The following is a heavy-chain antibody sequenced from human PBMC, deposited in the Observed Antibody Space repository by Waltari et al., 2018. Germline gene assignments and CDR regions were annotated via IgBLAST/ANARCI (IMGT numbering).Heavy chain of an antibody. CDR3: TKVGAYYYYYMDV. D-gene: IGHD3-3*01. V-gene: IGHV3-48*03. CDR1: VFTFSNYE. CDR2: IITDDWSS. Sequence: EEQLVESGGGLVPPGGSLRLSCVASVFTFSNYEVNWFRQAPWKALGWIILIITDDWSSCYADALSGWFHNSGENAKTSIFLQMNNLRCEDTAVYYCTKVGAYYYYYMDVSGKGTTVTVTS. J-gene: IGHJ6*03.